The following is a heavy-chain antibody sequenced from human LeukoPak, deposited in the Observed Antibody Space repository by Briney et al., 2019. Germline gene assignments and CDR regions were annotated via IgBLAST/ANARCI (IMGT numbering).Heavy chain of an antibody. CDR1: GYTFTDYY. D-gene: IGHD2-2*01. J-gene: IGHJ3*02. CDR3: ARVGSRLYCSSTSCYFDI. CDR2: INPNSGGT. V-gene: IGHV1-2*04. Sequence: ASVKISCKASGYTFTDYYMHWVRQAPGQGLEWMGWINPNSGGTNYAQKFQGWVTMTRDTSISTAYMELSRLRSDDTAVYYCARVGSRLYCSSTSCYFDIWGQGTMVTVSS.